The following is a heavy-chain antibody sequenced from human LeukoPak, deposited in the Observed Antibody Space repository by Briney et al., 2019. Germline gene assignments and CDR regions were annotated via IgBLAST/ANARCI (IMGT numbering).Heavy chain of an antibody. CDR1: GFTFSSYA. D-gene: IGHD2-15*01. CDR2: ISYDGSNK. V-gene: IGHV3-30*04. CDR3: ARLGYCSGGSCYFLGLTD. Sequence: PGGSLRLSCAASGFTFSSYAMHWVRQAPGKGLEWVAVISYDGSNKYYADSVKGRFTISRDNSKNTLYLQMNSLRAEDTAVYYCARLGYCSGGSCYFLGLTDWGQGTLVTVSS. J-gene: IGHJ4*02.